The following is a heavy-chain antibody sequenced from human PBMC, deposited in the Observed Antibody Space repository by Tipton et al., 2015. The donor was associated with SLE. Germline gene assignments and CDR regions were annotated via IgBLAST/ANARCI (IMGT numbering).Heavy chain of an antibody. V-gene: IGHV3-30*02. CDR1: GFTFNKFS. D-gene: IGHD3-22*01. CDR3: AKAQHYYDSIAAFDI. Sequence: SLRLSCAASGFTFNKFSMHWVRQAPGKGLEWVAFIRYDGSSKYYADSVKGRFTISRDNFKNTLSLEMNGLRAEDTAVYYCAKAQHYYDSIAAFDIWGQGTMVTVSS. CDR2: IRYDGSSK. J-gene: IGHJ3*02.